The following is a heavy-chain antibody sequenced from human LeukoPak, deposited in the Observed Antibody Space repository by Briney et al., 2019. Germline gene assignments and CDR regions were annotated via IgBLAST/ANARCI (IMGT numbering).Heavy chain of an antibody. Sequence: ASVKVSCKASGYTFTGYYMHWVRQAPGQGLEWMGWINPNSGGTNYAQKFQGRVTMTRDTSISTAYMELSSLRSEDTAVYYCARDLAYYYDSSGYYYFDYWGQGTLVTVSS. V-gene: IGHV1-2*02. CDR2: INPNSGGT. CDR3: ARDLAYYYDSSGYYYFDY. D-gene: IGHD3-22*01. J-gene: IGHJ4*02. CDR1: GYTFTGYY.